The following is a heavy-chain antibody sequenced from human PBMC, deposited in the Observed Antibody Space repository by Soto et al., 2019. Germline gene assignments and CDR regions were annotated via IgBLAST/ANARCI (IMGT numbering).Heavy chain of an antibody. CDR1: GASITTYY. D-gene: IGHD2-2*01. CDR3: ARRYCSSTSCYNWFDP. V-gene: IGHV4-59*08. Sequence: GASITTYYWSWIRQPPGKGLEWIGYIYYSGSTNYNPSLKSRVTISVDTSKNQFSLKLSSVTAADTAVYYCARRYCSSTSCYNWFDPWGQGTLVTVSS. J-gene: IGHJ5*02. CDR2: IYYSGST.